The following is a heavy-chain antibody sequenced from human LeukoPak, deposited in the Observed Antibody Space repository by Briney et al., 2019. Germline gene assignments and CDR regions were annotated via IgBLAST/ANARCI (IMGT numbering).Heavy chain of an antibody. D-gene: IGHD5-18*01. CDR2: IIPIFGTA. Sequence: SVNVSCKASGGTFSIYAISWVRQAPGQGLEWMGGIIPIFGTANYAQKFQGRVTITADESTSTAYMELSSLRSEDTAVYYCARDSDTAMVIYYGMDVWGQGTTVTVSS. V-gene: IGHV1-69*01. CDR1: GGTFSIYA. J-gene: IGHJ6*02. CDR3: ARDSDTAMVIYYGMDV.